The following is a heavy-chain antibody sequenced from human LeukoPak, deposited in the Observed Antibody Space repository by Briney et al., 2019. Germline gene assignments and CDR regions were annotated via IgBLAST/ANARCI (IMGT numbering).Heavy chain of an antibody. Sequence: QTGGSLRLSCAASGFTFSSYAMSWVRQAPGKGLEWVSAISGSGGSTYYADSVKGRFTISRDNSKNTLYLQMNSLRAEDTAVYYCAKDGNPTRFLEWSSHYYYYGMDVWGQGTTVTVSS. CDR1: GFTFSSYA. D-gene: IGHD3-3*01. J-gene: IGHJ6*02. CDR2: ISGSGGST. CDR3: AKDGNPTRFLEWSSHYYYYGMDV. V-gene: IGHV3-23*01.